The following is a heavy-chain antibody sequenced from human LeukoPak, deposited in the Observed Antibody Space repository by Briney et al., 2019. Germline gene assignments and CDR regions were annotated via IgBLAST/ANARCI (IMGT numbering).Heavy chain of an antibody. D-gene: IGHD6-19*01. J-gene: IGHJ4*02. CDR3: ARGWGSAWYYFDY. V-gene: IGHV4-4*07. Sequence: SETLSLTCTVPGGSINNYYWSWIRQPAGKGLEWIGRIYTSGSTNYNPSLKSRVTMSVDTSKNQFSLNLSSVTAADTAVYYCARGWGSAWYYFDYWGQGTLVTVSS. CDR1: GGSINNYY. CDR2: IYTSGST.